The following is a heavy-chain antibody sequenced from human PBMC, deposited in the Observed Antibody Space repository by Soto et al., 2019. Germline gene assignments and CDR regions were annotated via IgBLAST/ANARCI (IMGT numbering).Heavy chain of an antibody. J-gene: IGHJ4*02. CDR1: GFTFSDHY. V-gene: IGHV3-11*01. Sequence: QVQLVESGGGLVEPGGSLRLSCAASGFTFSDHYMTWIRQAPGKGLEWVSKISSDATLTYYADSVKGRFTVSRDNAKKSLYLQMNSLRAEDTAMYYCACDWFYYASGLWGQGTLVTVS. D-gene: IGHD3-10*01. CDR2: ISSDATLT. CDR3: ACDWFYYASGL.